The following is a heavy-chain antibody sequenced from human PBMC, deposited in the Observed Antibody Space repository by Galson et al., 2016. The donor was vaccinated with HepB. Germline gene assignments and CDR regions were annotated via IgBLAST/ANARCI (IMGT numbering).Heavy chain of an antibody. J-gene: IGHJ6*02. Sequence: SLRLSCATSGFTFNNYGFHWVRQAPGKGLEWVAVIWYAGSKEFYADYAKGRFTISRDDSRNTLFLQMNSLRGEDTALYYCARGRSSAGYYGLDVWGQGTAVTVSS. CDR1: GFTFNNYG. V-gene: IGHV3-33*02. CDR3: ARGRSSAGYYGLDV. D-gene: IGHD6-25*01. CDR2: IWYAGSKE.